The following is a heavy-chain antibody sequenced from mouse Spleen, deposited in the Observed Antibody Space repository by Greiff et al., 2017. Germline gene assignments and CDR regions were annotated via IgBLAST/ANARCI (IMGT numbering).Heavy chain of an antibody. CDR2: SRNKANDYTT. CDR1: GFTFSDFY. Sequence: EVKLVESGGGLVQSGRSLRLSCATSGFTFSDFYMEWVRQAPGKGLEWIAASRNKANDYTTEYSASVKGRFIVSRDTSQSILYLQMNAFRAEDTAIYYCARDGNWDLNWYFDVGGAGTTVTVSS. D-gene: IGHD4-1*01. V-gene: IGHV7-1*01. CDR3: ARDGNWDLNWYFDV. J-gene: IGHJ1*01.